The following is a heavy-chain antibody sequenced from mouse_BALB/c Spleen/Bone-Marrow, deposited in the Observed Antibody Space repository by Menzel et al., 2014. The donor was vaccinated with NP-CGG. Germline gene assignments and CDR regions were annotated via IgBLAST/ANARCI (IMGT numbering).Heavy chain of an antibody. Sequence: EVKLMESGGGSVQPGGSLRLSCATSGFTFTDYYMSWVRQPPGKALEWLVFIRNKAKGYTTEYSASVKGRFTISRDNSQRILYLQMNTLRAEDSATYYCARDENVGIYWYFDVWGAGPTVIVSS. CDR3: ARDENVGIYWYFDV. J-gene: IGHJ1*01. V-gene: IGHV7-3*02. CDR2: IRNKAKGYTT. CDR1: GFTFTDYY.